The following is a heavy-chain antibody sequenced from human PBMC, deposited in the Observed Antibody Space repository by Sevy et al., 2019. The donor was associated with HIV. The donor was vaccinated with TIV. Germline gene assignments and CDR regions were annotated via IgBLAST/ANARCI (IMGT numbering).Heavy chain of an antibody. Sequence: SETLSLTCTVSGDSISGYYWSWIRQAPGKGLQWIGYIYYNGRTKYDPSPKSRVIISTDTSKNQFSLKLSSVTAADTAIYYCARAAANYYYAMDVWGQGTTVTVSS. J-gene: IGHJ6*02. V-gene: IGHV4-59*01. CDR3: ARAAANYYYAMDV. CDR1: GDSISGYY. CDR2: IYYNGRT.